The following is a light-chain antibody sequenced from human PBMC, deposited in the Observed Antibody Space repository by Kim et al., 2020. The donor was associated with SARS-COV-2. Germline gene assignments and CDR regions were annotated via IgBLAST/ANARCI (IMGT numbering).Light chain of an antibody. CDR3: QQYNHYAGET. CDR1: QNISTW. Sequence: DIQMTQSPSTLSAFVGDRVTVTCRASQNISTWFAWYQQRPGKAPKLLIFKASNLEIGVPSRFRGSGSGTEFTLTISSLQPDDFATYYCQQYNHYAGETFGQGTKVDIK. CDR2: KAS. V-gene: IGKV1-5*03. J-gene: IGKJ1*01.